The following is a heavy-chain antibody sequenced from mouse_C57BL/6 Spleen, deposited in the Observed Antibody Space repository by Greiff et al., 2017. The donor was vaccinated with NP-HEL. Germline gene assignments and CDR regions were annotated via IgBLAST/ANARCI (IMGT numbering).Heavy chain of an antibody. V-gene: IGHV6-6*01. CDR3: TSLQTGTGAMDY. CDR2: IRNKANNHAT. CDR1: GFTFSDAW. Sequence: EVKVEESGGGLVQPGGSMKLSCAASGFTFSDAWMDWVRQSPEKGLEWVAEIRNKANNHATYYAESVKGRFTISRDDSKSSVYLQMNSLRAEDTGIYYCTSLQTGTGAMDYWGQGTSVTVSS. D-gene: IGHD4-1*01. J-gene: IGHJ4*01.